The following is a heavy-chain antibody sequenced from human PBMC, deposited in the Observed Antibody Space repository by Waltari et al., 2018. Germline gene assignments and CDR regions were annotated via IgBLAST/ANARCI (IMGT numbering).Heavy chain of an antibody. V-gene: IGHV4-39*07. CDR1: GGSISSSSYY. D-gene: IGHD6-19*01. Sequence: QLQLQESGPGLVKPSETLSLTCTVSGGSISSSSYYWGWIRQPPGKGLEWIVSIYYSGSTYYNPSLKSRVTISVDTSKNQFSLKLSSVTAADTAVYYCAREPTIAVADYWGQGTLVTVSS. J-gene: IGHJ4*02. CDR3: AREPTIAVADY. CDR2: IYYSGST.